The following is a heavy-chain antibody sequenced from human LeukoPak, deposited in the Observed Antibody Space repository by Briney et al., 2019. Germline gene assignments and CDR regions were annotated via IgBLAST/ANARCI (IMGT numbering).Heavy chain of an antibody. CDR2: ISAYNGNT. CDR1: GYTFTSYG. Sequence: ASVKVSCKASGYTFTSYGISWVRQAPGQELEWMGWISAYNGNTNYAQKLQGRVTMTTDTSTSTAYMELRSLRSDDTAVYYCARGGEIWFGDADFPRFDYWGQGTLVTVSS. D-gene: IGHD3-10*01. CDR3: ARGGEIWFGDADFPRFDY. V-gene: IGHV1-18*04. J-gene: IGHJ4*02.